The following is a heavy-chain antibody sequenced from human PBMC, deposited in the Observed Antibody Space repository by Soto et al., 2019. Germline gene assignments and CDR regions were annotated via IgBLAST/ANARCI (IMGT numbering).Heavy chain of an antibody. V-gene: IGHV6-1*01. J-gene: IGHJ4*02. CDR3: ARLSIAAAGMVSYFDY. CDR1: GDSVSSKSAA. D-gene: IGHD6-13*01. CDR2: TYYRYKWYN. Sequence: SQTLSLTCAISGDSVSSKSAAWNWIGQSPSRGLDGLGRTYYRYKWYNDYAVSVKSRITINPDTSKNQFSLQLKSVTPEDTAVYYCARLSIAAAGMVSYFDYWGQGTLFTVS.